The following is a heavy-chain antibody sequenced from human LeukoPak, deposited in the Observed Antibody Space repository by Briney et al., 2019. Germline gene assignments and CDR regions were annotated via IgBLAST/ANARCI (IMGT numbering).Heavy chain of an antibody. CDR1: GDSVSSTSVA. J-gene: IGHJ4*02. CDR2: TYYNSEWHN. CDR3: ARGFGDHGLDY. D-gene: IGHD2-21*02. V-gene: IGHV6-1*01. Sequence: SQTLSLTCAISGDSVSSTSVAWNWTRQSPSRGLEWLGRTYYNSEWHNDYAVSVKSRIAVEADTSKNQFSLQLSSVTPEDTALYYCARGFGDHGLDYWGQGALVTVSS.